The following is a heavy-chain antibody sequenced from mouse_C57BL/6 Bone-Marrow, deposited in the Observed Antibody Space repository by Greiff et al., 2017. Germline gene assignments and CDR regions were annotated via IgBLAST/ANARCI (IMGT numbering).Heavy chain of an antibody. Sequence: VQLQQPGAELVMPGASVKLSCKASGYTFTSYWMPWVKQRPGQGLEWIGEIDPSDSYTNYNQKFKGKSTLTVDKSSSTAYMQLSSLTSEDSAVYYCARGERAYDSPYYAMDYWGKGTSVTVSS. J-gene: IGHJ4*01. CDR2: IDPSDSYT. V-gene: IGHV1-69*01. CDR1: GYTFTSYW. CDR3: ARGERAYDSPYYAMDY. D-gene: IGHD2-12*01.